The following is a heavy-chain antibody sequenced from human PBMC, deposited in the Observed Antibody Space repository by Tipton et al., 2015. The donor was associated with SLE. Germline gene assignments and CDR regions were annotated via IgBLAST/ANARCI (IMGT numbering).Heavy chain of an antibody. J-gene: IGHJ4*02. V-gene: IGHV4-59*11. CDR1: GGSISSHY. CDR3: ARALRGYAFDY. Sequence: LRLSCTVSGGSISSHYWSWIRQPPGKGLEWIGYIYYSGSTNYNPSLKSRVTISVDTSKNQFSLKLSSVTAADTAVYYCARALRGYAFDYWGQGTLVTVSS. CDR2: IYYSGST. D-gene: IGHD2-2*01.